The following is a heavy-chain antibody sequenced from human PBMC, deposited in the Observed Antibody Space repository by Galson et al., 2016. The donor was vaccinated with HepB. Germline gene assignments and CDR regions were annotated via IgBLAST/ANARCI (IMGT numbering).Heavy chain of an antibody. CDR3: VQGSTAPAV. Sequence: SLRLSCAASGFTFSNYGMTWVRQAPGKGLEVVSSISRSGASTDYADSVKGRFTISRDNSTNTLSLQMNSLTADDTAIYYCVQGSTAPAVWGKGTTVTVSS. CDR1: GFTFSNYG. CDR2: ISRSGAST. J-gene: IGHJ6*04. V-gene: IGHV3-23*01. D-gene: IGHD1-26*01.